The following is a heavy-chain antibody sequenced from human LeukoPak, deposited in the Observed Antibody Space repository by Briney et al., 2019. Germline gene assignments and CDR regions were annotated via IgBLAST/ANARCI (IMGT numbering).Heavy chain of an antibody. D-gene: IGHD1-26*01. J-gene: IGHJ4*02. Sequence: PGGSLRLSCAASGFTFSDHYMSWIRQAPGKGLEWVSYISSSGSTIYYADSVKGRFTISRDNAKNSLYLQMNSLRAEDTAVYYCARDNSWELLLDYWGQGTLVTVSS. V-gene: IGHV3-11*01. CDR2: ISSSGSTI. CDR3: ARDNSWELLLDY. CDR1: GFTFSDHY.